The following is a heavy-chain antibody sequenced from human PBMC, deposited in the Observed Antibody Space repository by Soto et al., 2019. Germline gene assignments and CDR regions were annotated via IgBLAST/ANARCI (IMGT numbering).Heavy chain of an antibody. J-gene: IGHJ4*02. CDR2: VDGDGRRI. Sequence: EAQLVESGGGLVQPGGSLRLSCAASGFTFSTNGMHWVRQAPGKGLVWVARVDGDGRRISYADSVKGRFTISRDHADNTLYLEMNSLPAEDAAVYYCVGRAGYDWWGLFDYWGQALLVTVSS. CDR1: GFTFSTNG. D-gene: IGHD5-12*01. CDR3: VGRAGYDWWGLFDY. V-gene: IGHV3-74*01.